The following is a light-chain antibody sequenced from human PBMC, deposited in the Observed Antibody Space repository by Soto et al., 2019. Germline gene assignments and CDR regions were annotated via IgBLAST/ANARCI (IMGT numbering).Light chain of an antibody. V-gene: IGKV3-20*01. J-gene: IGKJ1*01. Sequence: EIVMTQSPGTLSLSPGATATLSCRASQSLGSDLAWYQQKPGQAPRLLIYGASNRATGIPDRFSGSGSGTDFTLTISRLEPEDFAVYYCQQYGSSGTFGQGTKVDIK. CDR1: QSLGSD. CDR2: GAS. CDR3: QQYGSSGT.